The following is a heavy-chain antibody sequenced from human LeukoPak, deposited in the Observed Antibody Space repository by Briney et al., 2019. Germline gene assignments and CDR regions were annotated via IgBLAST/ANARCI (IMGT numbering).Heavy chain of an antibody. Sequence: GGTLRLSCAGSGFAFSDYYMTWIRQAPGQGLEWMSYITSSGSTIQYADSVKGRFTISTDNAKNSAYLEMNDLRPEDTALYYWARXRXSXXAFDIWGRGTMVTVSS. CDR3: ARXRXSXXAFDI. V-gene: IGHV3-11*01. CDR1: GFAFSDYY. J-gene: IGHJ3*02. CDR2: ITSSGSTI.